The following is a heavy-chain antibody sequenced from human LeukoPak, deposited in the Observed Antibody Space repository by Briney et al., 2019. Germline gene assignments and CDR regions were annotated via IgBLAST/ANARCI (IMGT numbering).Heavy chain of an antibody. Sequence: PGGSLRLSCAASGFTVSSNYMSWVRQAPGKGLEWVSVIYSGGDTYYADSVKGRFTISRDNSKNTLYLQMNSLRADDTAVYYCATDILGTRAFDYWGQGTLVTVSS. D-gene: IGHD1-26*01. CDR2: IYSGGDT. CDR1: GFTVSSNY. J-gene: IGHJ4*02. CDR3: ATDILGTRAFDY. V-gene: IGHV3-53*01.